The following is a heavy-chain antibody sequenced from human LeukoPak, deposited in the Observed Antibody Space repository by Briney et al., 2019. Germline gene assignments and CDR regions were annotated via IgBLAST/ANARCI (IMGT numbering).Heavy chain of an antibody. Sequence: SETLSLTCTVSGGSISSYYWSWIRQPPGKGLEWIGYIYYSGSTNYNPSLKSRVTISVGTSKNQFSLKLSSVTAADTAVYYCARLRITMVRGVALDPWGQGTLVTVSS. V-gene: IGHV4-59*08. CDR3: ARLRITMVRGVALDP. CDR1: GGSISSYY. CDR2: IYYSGST. J-gene: IGHJ5*02. D-gene: IGHD3-10*01.